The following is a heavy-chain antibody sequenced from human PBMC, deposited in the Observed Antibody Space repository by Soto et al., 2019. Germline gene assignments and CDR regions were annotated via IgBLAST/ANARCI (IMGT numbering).Heavy chain of an antibody. D-gene: IGHD6-13*01. J-gene: IGHJ4*02. CDR2: IYSGGST. CDR3: ARASIAAAGYYFDY. V-gene: IGHV3-53*01. CDR1: GFTVSTNY. Sequence: GGSLRLSCAASGFTVSTNYMSWVRQAPGKGLEWVSVIYSGGSTYYADSVKGRFTISRDNSKNTMYLQMNSLRAEGKAVYYCARASIAAAGYYFDYWGQGTLVTVSS.